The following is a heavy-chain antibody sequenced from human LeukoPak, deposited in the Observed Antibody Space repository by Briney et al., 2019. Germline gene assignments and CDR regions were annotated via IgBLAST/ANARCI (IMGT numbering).Heavy chain of an antibody. V-gene: IGHV5-51*01. CDR3: ARQIRTDGMDV. CDR2: IYPGDSDT. J-gene: IGHJ6*02. D-gene: IGHD3-3*02. Sequence: GIIYPGDSDTRYSPSFQGQVTISADKSISTAYLQWSSLKASDTAMYYCARQIRTDGMDVWGQGTTVTVSS.